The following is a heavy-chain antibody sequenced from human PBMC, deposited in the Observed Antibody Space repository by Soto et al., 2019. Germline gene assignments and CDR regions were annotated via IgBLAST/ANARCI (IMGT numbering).Heavy chain of an antibody. CDR2: IYPGDSDT. J-gene: IGHJ6*02. V-gene: IGHV5-51*01. Sequence: PGESLKISCKGSRFIFTNYWIGWVRQMPGKGLEWMGIIYPGDSDTRYSPSFQGHIIISVDKSVSTAYLQWSSLEASDTAMYYCAKTAAGGKNYYGMDVWGQGTTVTVSS. CDR3: AKTAAGGKNYYGMDV. CDR1: RFIFTNYW. D-gene: IGHD6-13*01.